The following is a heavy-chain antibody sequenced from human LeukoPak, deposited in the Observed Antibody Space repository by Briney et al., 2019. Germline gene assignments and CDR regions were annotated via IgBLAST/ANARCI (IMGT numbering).Heavy chain of an antibody. V-gene: IGHV1-18*01. CDR2: ISAYNGNT. J-gene: IGHJ5*02. D-gene: IGHD5-24*01. Sequence: ASVKVSCKASGYTFTSYGISWVRQAPGQGLEWMGWISAYNGNTNYAQNLQGRVTMTTDTYTSTAYMELRSLRSDDTAVYYCARVSDGYNLAWFDPWGQGTLVTVSS. CDR1: GYTFTSYG. CDR3: ARVSDGYNLAWFDP.